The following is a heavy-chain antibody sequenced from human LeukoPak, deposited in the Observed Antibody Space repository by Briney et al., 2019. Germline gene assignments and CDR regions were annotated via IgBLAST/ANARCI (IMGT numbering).Heavy chain of an antibody. V-gene: IGHV4-61*01. CDR2: IYSSGGT. D-gene: IGHD6-13*01. J-gene: IGHJ5*02. CDR3: ARGQQWFDP. Sequence: SETLSLTCTVSGYSISSGYYWTWIRQPPGKGLEWIGYIYSSGGTKYNPSLKSPITISVDTSKNQLSLKLSSVTAADTAVYYCARGQQWFDPWGQGTLVTVSS. CDR1: GYSISSGYY.